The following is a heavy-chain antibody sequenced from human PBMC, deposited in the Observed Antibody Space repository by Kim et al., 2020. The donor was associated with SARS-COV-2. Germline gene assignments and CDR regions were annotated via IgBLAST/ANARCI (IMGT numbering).Heavy chain of an antibody. V-gene: IGHV3-43*01. CDR1: GFTFDDYT. D-gene: IGHD6-13*01. CDR2: ISWDGGST. J-gene: IGHJ2*01. Sequence: GGSLRLSCAASGFTFDDYTMHWVRQAPGKGLEWVSLISWDGGSTYYAYSVSGRFTISRDNSKYSLYLQMNSLRTEATALYYCAKDMVLRGRSLYWYFDL. CDR3: AKDMVLRGRSLYWYFDL.